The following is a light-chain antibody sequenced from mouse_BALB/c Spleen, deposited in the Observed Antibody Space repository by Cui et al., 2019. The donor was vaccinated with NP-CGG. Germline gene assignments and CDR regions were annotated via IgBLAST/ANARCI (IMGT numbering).Light chain of an antibody. CDR1: TGAVTTSNY. V-gene: IGLV1*01. Sequence: QAVVTQESALTTSPGEPVPSTCRSSTGAVTTSNYANWVQEKPDHLFTGLIGGTNNRVPGVPAKFSGSLIGDKAALTITGAQTEDEAIYFCALWYSNNWVFGGGTKLTVL. J-gene: IGLJ1*01. CDR2: GTN. CDR3: ALWYSNNWV.